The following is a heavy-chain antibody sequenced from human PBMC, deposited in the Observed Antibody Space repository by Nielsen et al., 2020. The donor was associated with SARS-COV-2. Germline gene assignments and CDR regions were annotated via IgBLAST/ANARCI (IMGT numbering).Heavy chain of an antibody. CDR3: ARHLGYSYVAFYYGMDV. Sequence: SETLSLTCTVSGGSISSGGYYWSWIRQHPGKGLEWIGYIYYSGSTYYNPSLKSRVTISVDTSKNQFSLKLSSVTAADTAVYYCARHLGYSYVAFYYGMDVWGQGTTVTVSS. V-gene: IGHV4-31*03. CDR1: GGSISSGGYY. D-gene: IGHD5-18*01. CDR2: IYYSGST. J-gene: IGHJ6*02.